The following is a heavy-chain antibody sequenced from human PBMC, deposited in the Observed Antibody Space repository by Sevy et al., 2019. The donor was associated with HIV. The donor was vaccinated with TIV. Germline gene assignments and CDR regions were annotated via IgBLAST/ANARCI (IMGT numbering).Heavy chain of an antibody. V-gene: IGHV4-30-2*01. CDR1: GDSTGSGGYY. D-gene: IGHD3-9*01. J-gene: IGHJ5*02. CDR3: ARGSGTSRYYDH. Sequence: SETLSLICPVSGDSTGSGGYYWSWIRQPLGKALEWIGCIYHSGSTFHNPSLQSRVTISVDRSKNQFSLKLRSVNAADTAVYYCARGSGTSRYYDHWGQGTLVTVSS. CDR2: IYHSGST.